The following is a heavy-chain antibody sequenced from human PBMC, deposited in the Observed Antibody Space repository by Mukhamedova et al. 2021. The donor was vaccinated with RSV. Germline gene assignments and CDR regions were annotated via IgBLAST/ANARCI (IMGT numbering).Heavy chain of an antibody. CDR3: ASSGSYYGGFDY. Sequence: GSTNYNPSLKSRVTISVDTSKNQFSLKLSSVTAADTAVYYCASSGSYYGGFDYWGQGTLVTVSS. J-gene: IGHJ4*02. V-gene: IGHV4-59*01. CDR2: GST. D-gene: IGHD1-26*01.